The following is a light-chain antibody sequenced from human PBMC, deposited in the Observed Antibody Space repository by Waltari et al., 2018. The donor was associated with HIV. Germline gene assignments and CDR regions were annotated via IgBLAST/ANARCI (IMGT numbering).Light chain of an antibody. Sequence: ATQMTQSPSSLSASVGDRVTITRRASQDIRNALGWYQQKPGNGPEVRIYAASSLKSGVLSRIRRTGSGADFTLTISGLQPEDFATCFCLQDYDALTFSGGTKV. CDR3: LQDYDALT. CDR2: AAS. J-gene: IGKJ4*02. V-gene: IGKV1-6*01. CDR1: QDIRNA.